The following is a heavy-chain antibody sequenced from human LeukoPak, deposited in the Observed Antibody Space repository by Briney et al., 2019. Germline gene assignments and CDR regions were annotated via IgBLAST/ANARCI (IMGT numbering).Heavy chain of an antibody. V-gene: IGHV4-61*08. CDR1: GDSISSGGYY. CDR2: IYYTGST. J-gene: IGHJ6*02. Sequence: PSETLSLTCTVSGDSISSGGYYWSWIRQPPGKGLEWIGYIYYTGSTNYNPSLKSRVTISVDTSKNQFSLKLSSVTAADTAVYYCARDNVLRRARYGMDVWGQGTTVTVSS. D-gene: IGHD3-10*01. CDR3: ARDNVLRRARYGMDV.